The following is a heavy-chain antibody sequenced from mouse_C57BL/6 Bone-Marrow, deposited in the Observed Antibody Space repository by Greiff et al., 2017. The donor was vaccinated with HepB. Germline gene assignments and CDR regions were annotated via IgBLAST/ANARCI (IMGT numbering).Heavy chain of an antibody. V-gene: IGHV5-9-1*02. Sequence: EVQGVESGEGLVKPGGSLKLSCAASGFTFSSYAMSWVRQTPEKRLEWVAYISSGGDYIYYADTVKGRFTISRDHARNPLYLQMSSLKSEDTAMYYCTVVAIYYYAMDYWGQGTSVTVSS. J-gene: IGHJ4*01. CDR2: ISSGGDYI. CDR3: TVVAIYYYAMDY. D-gene: IGHD1-1*01. CDR1: GFTFSSYA.